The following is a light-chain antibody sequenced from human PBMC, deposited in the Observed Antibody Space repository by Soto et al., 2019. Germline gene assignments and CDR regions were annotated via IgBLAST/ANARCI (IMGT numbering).Light chain of an antibody. V-gene: IGKV1-39*01. CDR3: QQSYSAPPT. CDR1: QSISSY. CDR2: AAS. J-gene: IGKJ4*01. Sequence: DIQMTQSPSSLSASVGDRVTITCRASQSISSYLNWYQQKPGKAPKLLIYAASILQRGVPTRFSGSGSGTDFTLTISSLQPEDFATYYCQQSYSAPPTFGGGTKVEIK.